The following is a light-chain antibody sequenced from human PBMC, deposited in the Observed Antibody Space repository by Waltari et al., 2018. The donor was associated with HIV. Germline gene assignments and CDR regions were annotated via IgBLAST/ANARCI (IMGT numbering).Light chain of an antibody. V-gene: IGLV2-14*03. Sequence: QSALTQPASVSGFLGQSINISCTGISTDSRFYQYVSWYKQYPGKIPRLIIFDINNRPSGVSDHFSGSRSGNSASLTFAGLQSGDEAHYYCASNRLDYTLIFGGGTKLTVL. J-gene: IGLJ2*01. CDR1: STDSRFYQY. CDR2: DIN. CDR3: ASNRLDYTLI.